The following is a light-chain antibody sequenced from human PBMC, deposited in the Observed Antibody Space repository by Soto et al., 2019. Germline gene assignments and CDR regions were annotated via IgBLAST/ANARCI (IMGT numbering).Light chain of an antibody. CDR2: GAS. Sequence: EIVLTQSPGTLSLSPGERATLSCKASQSVTSRYLAWYQQKPGQAPRLLIYGASSRATGIPDRFSGSGSGTEFTLTISRLEPEDFAVYFCQQYNNSPEYTFGQGTKLEI. V-gene: IGKV3-20*01. CDR3: QQYNNSPEYT. CDR1: QSVTSRY. J-gene: IGKJ2*01.